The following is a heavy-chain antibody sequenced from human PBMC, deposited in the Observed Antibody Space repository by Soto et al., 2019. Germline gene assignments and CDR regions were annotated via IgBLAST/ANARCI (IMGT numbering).Heavy chain of an antibody. CDR2: ISASGASKT. J-gene: IGHJ4*02. CDR1: GFISSSYA. Sequence: EVQLLESGGGLVQPGGSLRLSCAASGFISSSYAMNWVRQAPGKGLEWVSGISASGASKTYYADSVKGRFTISRDNSKNTVYLQMNSLRTEATAVYYCAKGGTVIRGVTLDYWGQGTLVSVSS. D-gene: IGHD3-10*01. V-gene: IGHV3-23*01. CDR3: AKGGTVIRGVTLDY.